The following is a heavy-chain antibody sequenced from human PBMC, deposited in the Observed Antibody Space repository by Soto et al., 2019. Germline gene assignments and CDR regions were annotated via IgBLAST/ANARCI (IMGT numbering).Heavy chain of an antibody. CDR2: ISSSGSTI. D-gene: IGHD3-3*01. Sequence: PGWSLRLSCAASGFTFSSYEMNWVRQAPGKGLEWVSYISSSGSTIYYADSVKGRFTISRDNAKNSLYLQMNSLRAEDTAVYYCARDPEYYDFWSGYRTDGMEVWGQGTKVTVSS. CDR1: GFTFSSYE. CDR3: ARDPEYYDFWSGYRTDGMEV. V-gene: IGHV3-48*03. J-gene: IGHJ6*02.